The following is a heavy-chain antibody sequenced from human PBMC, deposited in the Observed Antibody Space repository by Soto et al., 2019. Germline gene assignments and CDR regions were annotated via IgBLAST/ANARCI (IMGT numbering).Heavy chain of an antibody. CDR3: ARDGSFSSGSYLGFFDY. Sequence: PSQTLSLTCAISGDSVSSNSAAWNWIRQSPSRGLEWLGRTYYRSKWYNDYAVSVKSRIIINPDTSENQFSLQLNSVTPEDTAVYYCARDGSFSSGSYLGFFDYWGQGTLVTVSS. D-gene: IGHD1-26*01. J-gene: IGHJ4*02. CDR1: GDSVSSNSAA. V-gene: IGHV6-1*01. CDR2: TYYRSKWYN.